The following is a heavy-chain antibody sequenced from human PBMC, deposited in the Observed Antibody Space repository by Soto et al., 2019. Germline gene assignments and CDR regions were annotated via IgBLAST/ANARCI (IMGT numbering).Heavy chain of an antibody. CDR3: ARDRGIAAAGKPSSFDY. CDR1: GFTFSSYG. CDR2: ISYDGSNK. Sequence: QVQLVESGGGVVQPGRSLRLSCAASGFTFSSYGMHWVRQAPGKGLEWVAVISYDGSNKYYADSVKGRFTISRDNSKNTLYLQMNSLRAEDTAVYYCARDRGIAAAGKPSSFDYWGQGNLVTVSS. D-gene: IGHD6-13*01. J-gene: IGHJ4*02. V-gene: IGHV3-30*03.